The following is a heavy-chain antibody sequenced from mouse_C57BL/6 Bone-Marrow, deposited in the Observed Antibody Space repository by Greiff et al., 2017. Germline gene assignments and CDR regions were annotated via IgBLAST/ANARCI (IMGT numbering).Heavy chain of an antibody. CDR1: GYSITSGYY. J-gene: IGHJ4*01. CDR2: IRYDGSN. Sequence: EVKLVESGPGLVKPSPSLSLTCSVSGYSITSGYYWNWNRQFPGNKLEWMGFIRYDGSNNYNPPFKNRTSLTRDTSKNQFFLKLNSVTTEDSARYCCARILDRNDLDYWGQGTSVTVSS. CDR3: ARILDRNDLDY. D-gene: IGHD2-4*01. V-gene: IGHV3-6*01.